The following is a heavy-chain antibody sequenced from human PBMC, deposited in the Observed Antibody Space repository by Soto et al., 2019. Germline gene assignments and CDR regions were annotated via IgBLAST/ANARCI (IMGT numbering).Heavy chain of an antibody. D-gene: IGHD3-16*01. Sequence: HVQLVESGGGVVQPGRSLRLSCAASGFTFSSYGMHWVRQAPGKGLEWVAVISYDGSNKYYADSVKGRFTISRDNSKNTLYLQMNSLRAEDTAVYYCAKAPYDYVWGKIDYWGQGTLVTVSS. CDR1: GFTFSSYG. CDR3: AKAPYDYVWGKIDY. J-gene: IGHJ4*02. CDR2: ISYDGSNK. V-gene: IGHV3-30*18.